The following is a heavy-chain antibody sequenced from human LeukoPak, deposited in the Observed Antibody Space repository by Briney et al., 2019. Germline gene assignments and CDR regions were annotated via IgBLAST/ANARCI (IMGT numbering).Heavy chain of an antibody. V-gene: IGHV2-5*02. CDR2: VHRDDDK. CDR1: GFSLSTSAVG. CDR3: AHATLVYDSSGYYMGWFDP. Sequence: KSGPTLVNPTQTLTLTCTFSGFSLSTSAVGVGWILQPPGKALEWLALVHRDDDKRYSPSLKSRLTITKDTSRNQVVLTMTNMDPVDTATYYCAHATLVYDSSGYYMGWFDPWGQGTLVTVSS. J-gene: IGHJ5*02. D-gene: IGHD3-22*01.